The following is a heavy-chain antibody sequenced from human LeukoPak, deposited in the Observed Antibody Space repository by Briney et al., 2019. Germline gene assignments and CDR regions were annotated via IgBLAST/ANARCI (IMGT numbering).Heavy chain of an antibody. CDR1: GGSFSGYY. CDR3: ARDDEYSSSSEYFQH. J-gene: IGHJ1*01. Sequence: PSETLSLTCAVYGGSFSGYYWSWIRQPPGKGLEWIGEINHSGSTNYNPSLKSRVTISVDTSKNQFSLKLSSVTAADTAVYYCARDDEYSSSSEYFQHWGQGTLVTVSS. CDR2: INHSGST. V-gene: IGHV4-34*01. D-gene: IGHD6-6*01.